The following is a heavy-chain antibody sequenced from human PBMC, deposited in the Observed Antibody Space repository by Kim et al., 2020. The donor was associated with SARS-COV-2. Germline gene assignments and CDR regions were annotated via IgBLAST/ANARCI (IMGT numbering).Heavy chain of an antibody. J-gene: IGHJ6*02. V-gene: IGHV4-59*08. CDR3: ARHGVCSSTSCHHYYYYGMDV. CDR1: GGSISSYY. D-gene: IGHD2-2*01. CDR2: IYYSGST. Sequence: SETLSLTCTVSGGSISSYYWSWIRQPPGKGLEWIGYIYYSGSTNYNPSLKSRVTISVDTSKNQFSLKLSSVTAADTAVYYCARHGVCSSTSCHHYYYYGMDVWGQGTTVTVSS.